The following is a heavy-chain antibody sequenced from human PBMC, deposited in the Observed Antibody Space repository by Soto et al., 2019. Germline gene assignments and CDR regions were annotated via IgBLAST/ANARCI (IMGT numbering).Heavy chain of an antibody. D-gene: IGHD6-19*01. J-gene: IGHJ4*02. CDR2: IYSGGNT. Sequence: PGGSLRLSCAASGFTVSNNYRSWVRQAPGKGLEWVSVIYSGGNTHYADSVKGRFTISRDDSKNTLYLQMNNLRAEDTAVYHCARDSSAWYSPNYWSQGTLVTVSS. V-gene: IGHV3-66*01. CDR3: ARDSSAWYSPNY. CDR1: GFTVSNNY.